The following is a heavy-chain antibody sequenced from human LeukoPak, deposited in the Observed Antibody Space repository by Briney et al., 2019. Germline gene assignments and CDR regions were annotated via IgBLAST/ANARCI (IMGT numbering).Heavy chain of an antibody. J-gene: IGHJ4*02. Sequence: SETLSLTCSVSGYSISSGYYWGWIRQSPGKGLEWIGSMYHSGSTYYNPSLKSRVTMSADTSKNQFTLKLSSVTAADTAVYYCARGYGDYPFDYWGQGTLVTVSS. CDR3: ARGYGDYPFDY. CDR1: GYSISSGYY. CDR2: MYHSGST. V-gene: IGHV4-38-2*02. D-gene: IGHD4-17*01.